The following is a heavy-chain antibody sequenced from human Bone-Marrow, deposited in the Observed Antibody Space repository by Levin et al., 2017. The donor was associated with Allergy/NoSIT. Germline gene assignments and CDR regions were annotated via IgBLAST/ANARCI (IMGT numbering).Heavy chain of an antibody. V-gene: IGHV3-53*01. CDR1: GFPVNGDY. Sequence: EASVKVSCAASGFPVNGDYMSWVRQAPGKGLEWVAVTHSGGNSYYADSVKGRFTISRDNSKNTVFLQMNSLKAEDTAVYFCARDKILQYWGQGTVVTVSS. J-gene: IGHJ4*02. CDR2: THSGGNS. CDR3: ARDKILQY.